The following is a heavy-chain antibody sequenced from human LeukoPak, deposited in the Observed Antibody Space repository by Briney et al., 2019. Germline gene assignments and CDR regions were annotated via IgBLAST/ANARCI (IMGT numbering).Heavy chain of an antibody. CDR1: GFSFTTYS. V-gene: IGHV3-23*01. CDR3: AKYYGLGINDY. J-gene: IGHJ4*02. CDR2: ISGSGGST. D-gene: IGHD3-10*01. Sequence: GGSLRLSCRASGFSFTTYSMNWVRQAPGKGLEWVSSISGSGGSTYYADSVKGRFTISRDNSKNMLYLQMKSLRAEDTAVYYCAKYYGLGINDYWGQGTLVTVSS.